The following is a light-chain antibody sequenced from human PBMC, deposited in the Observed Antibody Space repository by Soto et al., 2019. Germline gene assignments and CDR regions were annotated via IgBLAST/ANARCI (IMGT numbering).Light chain of an antibody. CDR2: DAI. J-gene: IGKJ1*01. CDR1: QSVGGDY. CDR3: QQRAASPPT. Sequence: EIVLTQSPGTLSLSPGERATLSCRASQSVGGDYLAWYQQKPGQAPRLLIYDAIRRATGIPDRFSGSGSGTDFTLTINRLEPEDFAVYYCQQRAASPPTFAQGT. V-gene: IGKV3-20*01.